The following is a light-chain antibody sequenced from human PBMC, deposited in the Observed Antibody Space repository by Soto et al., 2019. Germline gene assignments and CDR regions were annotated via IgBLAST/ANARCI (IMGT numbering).Light chain of an antibody. CDR2: GVT. CDR3: SSYTNSRTLL. CDR1: SDNY. V-gene: IGLV2-14*01. Sequence: QSALTQPASVSGSPGQSITISCTGTSDNYVSWYQQHPGKVPKLMIYGVTNRPSGASDRFSGSKSGNTASLTISGLQTEDEADYYCSSYTNSRTLLFGAGTKVTVL. J-gene: IGLJ1*01.